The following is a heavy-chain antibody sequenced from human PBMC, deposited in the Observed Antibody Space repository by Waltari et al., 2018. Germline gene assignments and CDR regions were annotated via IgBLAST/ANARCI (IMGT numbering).Heavy chain of an antibody. Sequence: QVQLQESGPGLVKPSQTLSLTCTVSGGSISSGSYYWSWIRQPAGKGLEWIGRIYTSGRTNYNPSLKSRVTISVDTSKNQFSLKLSSVTAADTAVYYCARASPAGMDWFDPWGQGTLVTVSS. D-gene: IGHD6-13*01. CDR3: ARASPAGMDWFDP. CDR2: IYTSGRT. CDR1: GGSISSGSYY. J-gene: IGHJ5*02. V-gene: IGHV4-61*02.